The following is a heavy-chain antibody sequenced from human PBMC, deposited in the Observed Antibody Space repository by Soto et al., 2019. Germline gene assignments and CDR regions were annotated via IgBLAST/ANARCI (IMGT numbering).Heavy chain of an antibody. CDR2: IYWNDDK. CDR1: GFSLSTSGVG. D-gene: IGHD6-19*01. J-gene: IGHJ6*02. V-gene: IGHV2-5*01. CDR3: AHSRSPGGWNYYYGMDV. Sequence: QITLKESGPTLVNPTQTLTLTCTFSGFSLSTSGVGVGWIRQPPGKALEWLALIYWNDDKRYSPSLKSRLTITKDTSKNQVVLTMTNMDPVDTATYYCAHSRSPGGWNYYYGMDVWGQGTTVTVSS.